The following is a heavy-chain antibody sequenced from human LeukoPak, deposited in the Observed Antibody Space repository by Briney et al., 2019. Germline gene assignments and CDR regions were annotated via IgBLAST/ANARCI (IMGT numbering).Heavy chain of an antibody. D-gene: IGHD5-18*01. CDR2: IYYSGST. Sequence: PSETLSLTCTVSGGSISSRSYYWGWIRQPPGKGLEWIGYIYYSGSTNYNPSLKSRVTISVDTSKNQFSLKLSSVTAADTAVYYCASGYSYGPPGVFDYWGQGTLVTVSS. CDR3: ASGYSYGPPGVFDY. J-gene: IGHJ4*02. V-gene: IGHV4-61*05. CDR1: GGSISSRSYY.